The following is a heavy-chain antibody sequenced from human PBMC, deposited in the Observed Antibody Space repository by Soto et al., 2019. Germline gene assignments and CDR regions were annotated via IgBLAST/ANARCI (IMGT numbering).Heavy chain of an antibody. CDR2: INSEGSST. CDR1: GFTFSSYW. V-gene: IGHV3-74*01. D-gene: IGHD2-21*02. CDR3: ARDLTAYCGGDCPFDY. J-gene: IGHJ4*02. Sequence: GGSLRLSCAASGFTFSSYWMHWVRQAPGKGLVWVSRINSEGSSTRYADSVKGRFTISRDNAKNTLYLQMNSLRAKDTAVYYCARDLTAYCGGDCPFDYWGQGTLVTVSS.